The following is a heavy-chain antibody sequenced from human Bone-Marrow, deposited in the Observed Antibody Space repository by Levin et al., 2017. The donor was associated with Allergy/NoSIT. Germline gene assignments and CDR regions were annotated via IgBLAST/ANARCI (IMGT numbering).Heavy chain of an antibody. J-gene: IGHJ4*02. D-gene: IGHD3-9*01. CDR3: ARGQNEILTGYDY. Sequence: SPTLSLTCTISGGSISIYDWSWVRQPPGKGLEWIGYISYTGTTSYNSSLKSRVSLSVDTSKNQFSLDLSAVTAADTAVYYCARGQNEILTGYDYWGQGTLVTVSS. V-gene: IGHV4-59*01. CDR2: ISYTGTT. CDR1: GGSISIYD.